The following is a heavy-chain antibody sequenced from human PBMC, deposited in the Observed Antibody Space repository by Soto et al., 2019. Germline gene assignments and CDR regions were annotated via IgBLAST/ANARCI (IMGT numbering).Heavy chain of an antibody. CDR2: IWDDGSNK. J-gene: IGHJ4*02. CDR3: ARDPSHGSGSYLDY. CDR1: GFNFNNYG. V-gene: IGHV3-33*01. D-gene: IGHD3-10*01. Sequence: QVQLVERGGGVVQPGRSLRLSCTASGFNFNNYGMHWVRQAPGKGLEWVAVIWDDGSNKYYAVSVKGRFTISRDNSKNTMYLQMSSLRAEDTAVYFCARDPSHGSGSYLDYWGQGTLVTVSS.